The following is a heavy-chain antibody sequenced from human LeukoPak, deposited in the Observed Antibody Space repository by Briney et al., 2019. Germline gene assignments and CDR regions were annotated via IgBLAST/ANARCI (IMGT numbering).Heavy chain of an antibody. CDR3: ARDSGYCSGGSCLYDAFDI. Sequence: PGRSLRLSCAASGLPFSTYDMHWVRQAPGKGLEWVAVISYDGSNKYYADSVKGRFTISRDNSKNTLYLQMNSLRAEDTAVYYCARDSGYCSGGSCLYDAFDIWGQGTMVTVSS. CDR1: GLPFSTYD. D-gene: IGHD2-15*01. CDR2: ISYDGSNK. V-gene: IGHV3-30-3*01. J-gene: IGHJ3*02.